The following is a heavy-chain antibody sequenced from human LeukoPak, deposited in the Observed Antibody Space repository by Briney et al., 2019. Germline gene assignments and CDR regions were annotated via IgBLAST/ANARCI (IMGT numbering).Heavy chain of an antibody. D-gene: IGHD2-2*01. Sequence: GGSLRLSCAASGFTFSSYWMSWVRQAPGKGLEWVANIKQDGSEKYYVDSVKGRFTISRDNAKNSLYLRMNSLRAEDTAVYYCALRVVVPAANYNWFDPWGQGTLVTVSS. CDR1: GFTFSSYW. V-gene: IGHV3-7*03. CDR2: IKQDGSEK. CDR3: ALRVVVPAANYNWFDP. J-gene: IGHJ5*02.